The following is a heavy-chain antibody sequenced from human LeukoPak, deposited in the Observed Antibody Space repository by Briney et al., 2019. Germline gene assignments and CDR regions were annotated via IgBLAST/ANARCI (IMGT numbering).Heavy chain of an antibody. D-gene: IGHD2-15*01. V-gene: IGHV3-23*01. CDR1: GFTFSTYA. Sequence: GGSLRLSCAASGFTFSTYAMTWVRQAPGKGLERVSSISGSGVNTYHADSVKGRFTISRDNSKSTLYLQMNSLRAEDTAVYYCANVAPPEIDSWGQGTLVTVSS. J-gene: IGHJ4*02. CDR2: ISGSGVNT. CDR3: ANVAPPEIDS.